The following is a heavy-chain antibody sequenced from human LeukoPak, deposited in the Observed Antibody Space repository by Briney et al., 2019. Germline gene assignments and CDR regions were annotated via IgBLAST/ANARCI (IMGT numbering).Heavy chain of an antibody. V-gene: IGHV3-30*02. CDR1: GFVFGDYG. J-gene: IGHJ4*02. Sequence: GESLKISCAASGFVFGDYGMHWVRQAPGKGLEWVTTVRNDGSDKYYADSVKGRFTISRDSSKNTLYLQMNSLRPEDTAVYYCAKHYYGSGSQKYYFDYWGQGTLVTVSS. CDR3: AKHYYGSGSQKYYFDY. D-gene: IGHD3-10*01. CDR2: VRNDGSDK.